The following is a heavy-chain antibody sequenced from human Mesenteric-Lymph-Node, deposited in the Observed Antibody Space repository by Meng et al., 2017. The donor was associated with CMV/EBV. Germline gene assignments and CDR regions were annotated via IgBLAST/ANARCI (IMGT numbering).Heavy chain of an antibody. V-gene: IGHV3-23*01. CDR1: GFTFSSYA. CDR3: AKGRWGIAAAGGFDY. Sequence: GESLKISCAASGFTFSSYAMSWVRQAPGKGLGWVSTVSGSGGSTYYADSVKGRFTISRDNSKNTLYLQMNSLRAEDTAIYYCAKGRWGIAAAGGFDYWGQGTLVTVSS. CDR2: VSGSGGST. D-gene: IGHD6-13*01. J-gene: IGHJ4*02.